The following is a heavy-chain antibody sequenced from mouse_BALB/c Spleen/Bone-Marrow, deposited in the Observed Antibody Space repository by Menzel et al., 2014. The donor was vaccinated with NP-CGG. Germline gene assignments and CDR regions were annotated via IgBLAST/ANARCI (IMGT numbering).Heavy chain of an antibody. CDR2: ISSGGSYT. CDR1: GFTFSSYG. V-gene: IGHV5-6*02. Sequence: EVMLVESGGDLVKPGGSLKLSCAASGFTFSSYGMSWVRQTPDKRLEWVATISSGGSYTYYPDSVKGRFTISRDNAKNTLYLQMSSLKSEDTATYYCARHEGGELWSLTYWGQGTLVTVSA. D-gene: IGHD1-1*02. CDR3: ARHEGGELWSLTY. J-gene: IGHJ3*01.